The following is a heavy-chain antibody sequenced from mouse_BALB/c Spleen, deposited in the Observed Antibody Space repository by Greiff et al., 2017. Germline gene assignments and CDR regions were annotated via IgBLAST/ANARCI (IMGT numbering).Heavy chain of an antibody. CDR3: AAYYRAFYAMDY. V-gene: IGHV3-2*02. CDR1: GYSITSDYA. CDR2: ISYSGST. J-gene: IGHJ4*01. D-gene: IGHD2-14*01. Sequence: EVQLVESGPGLVKPSQSLSLTCTVTGYSITSDYAWNWIRQFPGNKLEWMGYISYSGSTSYNPSLKSRISITRDTSKNQFFLQLNSVTTEDTATYYCAAYYRAFYAMDYWGQGTSVTVSS.